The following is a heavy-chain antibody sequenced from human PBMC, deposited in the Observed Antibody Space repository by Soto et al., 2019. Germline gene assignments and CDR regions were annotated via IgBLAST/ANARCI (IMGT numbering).Heavy chain of an antibody. Sequence: SETLSLTCAVSGGSIISGGYSCICIRQPPGKGLEWIGYIYHSGSTYYNPSLKSRVTISVDRSKNQFSLKLSSVTAADTAVFYCARSSEYSSSLGAFDIWGQGTMVTVS. CDR1: GGSIISGGYS. V-gene: IGHV4-30-2*01. J-gene: IGHJ3*02. CDR2: IYHSGST. D-gene: IGHD6-6*01. CDR3: ARSSEYSSSLGAFDI.